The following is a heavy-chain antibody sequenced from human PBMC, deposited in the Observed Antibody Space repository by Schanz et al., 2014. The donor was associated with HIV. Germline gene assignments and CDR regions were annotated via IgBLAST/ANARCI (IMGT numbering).Heavy chain of an antibody. D-gene: IGHD6-19*01. V-gene: IGHV3-48*02. CDR1: GFTFGDHP. CDR3: ARDSSLAVADHWYLDL. Sequence: EVQLVESGGGLVKPGRSLRLSCTASGFTFGDHPMSWFRQAPGKGLEWISYISSSGSTRHYADSMKGRFTISRDNAKNFVYLQMNSLRDEDTAVYYCARDSSLAVADHWYLDLWGRGTLVTVSS. J-gene: IGHJ2*01. CDR2: ISSSGSTR.